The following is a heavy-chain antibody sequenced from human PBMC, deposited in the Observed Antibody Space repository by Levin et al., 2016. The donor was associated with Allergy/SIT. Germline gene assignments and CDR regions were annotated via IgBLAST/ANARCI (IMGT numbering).Heavy chain of an antibody. D-gene: IGHD3-3*01. CDR2: IDWDDST. CDR3: ARATKHITIFGYDLDV. V-gene: IGHV2-70*20. CDR1: GFSLSSSGMC. Sequence: SGPTLVKPTETLTLTCTFSGFSLSSSGMCVSWVRQSPGKALEWLAVIDWDDSTYYNTSLKTRLSISKDTSKNQVVLTLTSVDPMDTGTYYCARATKHITIFGYDLDVWGQGTTVTVSS. J-gene: IGHJ6*02.